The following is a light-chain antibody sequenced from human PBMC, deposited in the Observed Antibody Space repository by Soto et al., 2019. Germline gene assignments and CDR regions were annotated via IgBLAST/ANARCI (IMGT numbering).Light chain of an antibody. CDR2: EVS. CDR1: SSDTAGYNY. Sequence: QSALTQPASVSGSPGQSITISCTGTSSDTAGYNYVSWYQQHPGKAPKLMIYEVSNRPSGVSNRFSGSQSGNTASLTISGLQAEDEANYYCSSYTTSNTPLYVFGTGTKHRP. V-gene: IGLV2-14*01. CDR3: SSYTTSNTPLYV. J-gene: IGLJ1*01.